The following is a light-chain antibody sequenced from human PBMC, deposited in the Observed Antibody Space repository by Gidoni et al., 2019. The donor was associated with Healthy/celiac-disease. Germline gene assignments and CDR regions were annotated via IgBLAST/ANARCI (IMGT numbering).Light chain of an antibody. CDR2: AAS. CDR3: QQSYSTGVT. Sequence: DIQMTQSPSSLSASVGDRVTITCRASQSISSYLNWYQQKPGKAPQLLIYAASSLQRGVPSRFSGSGSGTDFTLTISSLQPEDFATYYCQQSYSTGVTFGPGTKVDIK. J-gene: IGKJ3*01. V-gene: IGKV1-39*01. CDR1: QSISSY.